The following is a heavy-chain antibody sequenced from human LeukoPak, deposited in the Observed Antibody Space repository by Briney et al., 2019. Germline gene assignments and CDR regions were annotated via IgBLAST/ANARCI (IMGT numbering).Heavy chain of an antibody. D-gene: IGHD1-1*01. CDR1: GCGFSTYE. Sequence: GGSLTLSCAASGCGFSTYEMNWVRQAPGKGLEWVSYISSGGGNTPEYAESVKGRFTISRDNAKNSLYLQMNNLRVDDTAVYDCVRGRRGLEINNYWGQGTLVTVSS. CDR2: ISSGGGNTP. J-gene: IGHJ4*02. V-gene: IGHV3-48*03. CDR3: VRGRRGLEINNY.